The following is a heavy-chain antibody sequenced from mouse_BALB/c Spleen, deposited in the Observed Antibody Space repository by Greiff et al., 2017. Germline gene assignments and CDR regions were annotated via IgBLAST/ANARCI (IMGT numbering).Heavy chain of an antibody. J-gene: IGHJ2*01. CDR2: ISTYYGDA. V-gene: IGHV1S137*01. CDR3: ARSSYGNYVENYFDD. D-gene: IGHD2-10*01. CDR1: GYTFTDYA. Sequence: QVQLQQSGAELVRPGVSVKISCKGSGYTFTDYAMHWVKQSHAKSLEWIGVISTYYGDASYNQKFKGKATMTVDKSSSTAYMELARLTSEDSAIYYCARSSYGNYVENYFDDWGQGTTLTVSS.